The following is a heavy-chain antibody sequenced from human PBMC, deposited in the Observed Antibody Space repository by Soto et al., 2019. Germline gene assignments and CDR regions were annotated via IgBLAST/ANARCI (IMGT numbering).Heavy chain of an antibody. D-gene: IGHD5-12*01. Sequence: QVQQVESGGGVVQPGRSLRLSCSASGFTFSSYGMQWVRLAPGKGLEWVALIWYDGKNRYVADSVKDRFTVSRDNSKNTLYLQMNTVRPEDTAVYYCARVVRSGYGFDYWGQGTLVTVSA. CDR1: GFTFSSYG. CDR2: IWYDGKNR. V-gene: IGHV3-33*01. J-gene: IGHJ4*02. CDR3: ARVVRSGYGFDY.